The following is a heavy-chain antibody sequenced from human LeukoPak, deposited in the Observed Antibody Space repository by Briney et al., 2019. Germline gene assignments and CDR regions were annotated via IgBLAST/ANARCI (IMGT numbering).Heavy chain of an antibody. D-gene: IGHD3-3*01. Sequence: GGSLRLSCEGSGFTFSNYWMGWVRQAPGKGLEWVSAISGSGGSTYYADSVKGRFTISRDNSKNTLYLQMNSLRAEDTAVYYCAKGGDLRFLEWSPFDYWGQGTQVTVSS. CDR3: AKGGDLRFLEWSPFDY. J-gene: IGHJ4*02. CDR2: ISGSGGST. CDR1: GFTFSNYW. V-gene: IGHV3-23*01.